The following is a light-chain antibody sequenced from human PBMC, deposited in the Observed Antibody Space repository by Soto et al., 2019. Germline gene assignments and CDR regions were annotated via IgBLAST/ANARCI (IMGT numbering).Light chain of an antibody. CDR2: EGH. CDR1: SGYVGTYSL. V-gene: IGLV2-14*02. Sequence: QSVLAQPASVSGSPGQSITISCTGASGYVGTYSLVSWYQQHPGKAPKVVIYEGHKRPSGVPDRFSGSKSGNTASLTISGLKAEDEADYHCSAYTSSRTPVFGTGTKVTVL. CDR3: SAYTSSRTPV. J-gene: IGLJ1*01.